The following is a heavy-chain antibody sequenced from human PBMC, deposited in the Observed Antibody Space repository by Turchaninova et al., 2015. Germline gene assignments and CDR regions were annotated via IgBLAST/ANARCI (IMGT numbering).Heavy chain of an antibody. CDR1: GDSISSGDFY. J-gene: IGHJ2*01. V-gene: IGHV4-30-4*08. CDR2: IYYHGSA. D-gene: IGHD2-2*01. Sequence: QVQLQESGPGLVKPSQTLSLTCTVSGDSISSGDFYWSWVRQTPGKGLEWIGYIYYHGSAYYNPSLTGRLTISVDTSKNQFSLRLTSVTATDTAVYYCARGITRRRYFDLWGRGTLVAVSS. CDR3: ARGITRRRYFDL.